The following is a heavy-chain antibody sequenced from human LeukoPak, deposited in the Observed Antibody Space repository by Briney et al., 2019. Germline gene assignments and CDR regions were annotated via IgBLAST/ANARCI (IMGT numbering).Heavy chain of an antibody. V-gene: IGHV3-48*04. D-gene: IGHD1-26*01. CDR3: ARDSGSPGWDAFDI. Sequence: GGSLRLSCAASGFTFSSYSMNWVRQAPGKGLEWVSYISSSSSTIYYADSVKGRFTISRDNAKNSLYLQMNSLRAEDTAVYYCARDSGSPGWDAFDIRGQGTMVTVSS. CDR1: GFTFSSYS. CDR2: ISSSSSTI. J-gene: IGHJ3*02.